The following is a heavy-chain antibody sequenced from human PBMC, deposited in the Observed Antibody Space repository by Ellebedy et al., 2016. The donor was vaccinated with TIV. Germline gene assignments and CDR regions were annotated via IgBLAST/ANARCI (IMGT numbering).Heavy chain of an antibody. CDR2: ISGSGGST. D-gene: IGHD3-3*01. J-gene: IGHJ4*02. CDR3: ANRAQDFGVVIHFDY. V-gene: IGHV3-23*01. CDR1: GFTFSSYA. Sequence: GESLKISCAASGFTFSSYAMSWVRQAPGKGLEWVSAISGSGGSTYYADSVKGRFTISRDNSKNTLYLQMNSLRAEDRAVYYCANRAQDFGVVIHFDYWGQGTLVTVSS.